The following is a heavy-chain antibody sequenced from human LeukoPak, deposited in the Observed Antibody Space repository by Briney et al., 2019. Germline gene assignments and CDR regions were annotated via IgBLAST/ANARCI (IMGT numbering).Heavy chain of an antibody. J-gene: IGHJ4*02. CDR2: FDPEDGET. CDR3: ATWYYYDSSDYYLADY. Sequence: ASVKVSCKVSGYTLTEFSMHWVRQAPGKGLEWMGGFDPEDGETIYAQELQGRVTMTKDTSTDTAYMELSSLRSEDTAVYYCATWYYYDSSDYYLADYWGQGTLVTVSS. CDR1: GYTLTEFS. D-gene: IGHD3-22*01. V-gene: IGHV1-24*01.